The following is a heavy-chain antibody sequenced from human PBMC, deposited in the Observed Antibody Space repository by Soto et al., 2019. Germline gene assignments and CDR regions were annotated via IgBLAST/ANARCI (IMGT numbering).Heavy chain of an antibody. CDR3: ARHPERIAQIGWFDP. CDR2: ISSSSSCI. CDR1: GFTFSSYS. V-gene: IGHV3-21*01. Sequence: PGGSLRLSCAASGFTFSSYSMNWVRQAPGKGLEWVSSISSSSSCIYYADSVKGRFTISRDNAKNSLYLQMNSLRAEDTAVYYCARHPERIAQIGWFDPWGQGTLVTVSS. J-gene: IGHJ5*02. D-gene: IGHD6-13*01.